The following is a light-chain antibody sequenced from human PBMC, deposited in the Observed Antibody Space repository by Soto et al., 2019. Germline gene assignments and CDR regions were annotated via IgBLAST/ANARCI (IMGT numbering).Light chain of an antibody. Sequence: EIVMTQSPATLSVSPGERATLSCRASQSVGSNLAWYQQKPGQAPRLLIYGASTRATGIPARFSGSGYGTEFTLTRRSLQSEDFAIYFCQQYNNWPPDRTFGEGTKVEIK. CDR1: QSVGSN. J-gene: IGKJ4*02. CDR3: QQYNNWPPDRT. CDR2: GAS. V-gene: IGKV3-15*01.